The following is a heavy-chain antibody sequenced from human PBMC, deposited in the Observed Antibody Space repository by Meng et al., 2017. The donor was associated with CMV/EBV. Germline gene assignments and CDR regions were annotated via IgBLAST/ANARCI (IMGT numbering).Heavy chain of an antibody. J-gene: IGHJ6*02. CDR2: IIPILGIA. CDR1: GGTFSSYA. Sequence: SVKVSCKASGGTFSSYAISWVRQAPGQGLEWMGGIIPILGIANYAQKFQGRVTITADKSTSTAYMELSSLRSEDTAVYYCARDESSSSGYCYYYGMDVWGQGTTVTVSS. V-gene: IGHV1-69*10. CDR3: ARDESSSSGYCYYYGMDV. D-gene: IGHD6-6*01.